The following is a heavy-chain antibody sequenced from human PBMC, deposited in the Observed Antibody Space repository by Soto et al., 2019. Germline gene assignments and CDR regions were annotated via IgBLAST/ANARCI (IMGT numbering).Heavy chain of an antibody. Sequence: AAVKVSCKVCGYTLTELSMHWVRQAPGKGLEWMGGFDPEDGETIYAQKFQGRVTMTEDTSTDTAYMELSSLRSEDTAVYYCATPLSDSSGYYFLDYWGQGTLVTVSS. J-gene: IGHJ4*02. CDR1: GYTLTELS. V-gene: IGHV1-24*01. CDR2: FDPEDGET. CDR3: ATPLSDSSGYYFLDY. D-gene: IGHD3-22*01.